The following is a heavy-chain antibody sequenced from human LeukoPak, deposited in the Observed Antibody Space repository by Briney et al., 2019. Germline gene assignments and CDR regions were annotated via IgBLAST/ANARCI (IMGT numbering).Heavy chain of an antibody. Sequence: PGGSLRLSCAASGFTVSSNYMSWVRQAPGKGLEWVSVIYSGGSTYYADSVKGRFTISRDNSKNTLYLQMNSLRAEDTAVYYCARSAVIVATNPYYYYGMDVWGQGTTVTVSS. J-gene: IGHJ6*02. V-gene: IGHV3-53*01. CDR3: ARSAVIVATNPYYYYGMDV. CDR1: GFTVSSNY. CDR2: IYSGGST. D-gene: IGHD5-12*01.